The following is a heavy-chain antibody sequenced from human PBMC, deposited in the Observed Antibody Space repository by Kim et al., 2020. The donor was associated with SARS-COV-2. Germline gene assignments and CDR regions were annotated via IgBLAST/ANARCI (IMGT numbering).Heavy chain of an antibody. CDR2: DGSQI. J-gene: IGHJ4*02. V-gene: IGHV3-7*03. Sequence: DGSQIQYLDSVKGRFTISRDSAENSLHLQMNNLRVEDTAVYYCVRDRGSHWGRGTLVTVSS. D-gene: IGHD5-12*01. CDR3: VRDRGSH.